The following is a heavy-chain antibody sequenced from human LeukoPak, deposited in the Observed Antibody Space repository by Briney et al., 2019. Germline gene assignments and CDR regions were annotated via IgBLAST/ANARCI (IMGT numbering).Heavy chain of an antibody. D-gene: IGHD6-19*01. Sequence: ASVKVSCKASGYTFTGYYMHWARQAPGQGLEWMGWINPNSGGTNYAQKFQGRVTMTRDTSISTAYMELSRLRSDDTAVYYCARVEIPGPYSGGWYDEGYDYWGQGTLVTVSS. CDR3: ARVEIPGPYSGGWYDEGYDY. J-gene: IGHJ4*02. CDR1: GYTFTGYY. CDR2: INPNSGGT. V-gene: IGHV1-2*02.